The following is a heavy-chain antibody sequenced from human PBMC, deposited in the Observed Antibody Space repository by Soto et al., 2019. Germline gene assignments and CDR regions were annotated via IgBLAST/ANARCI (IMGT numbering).Heavy chain of an antibody. D-gene: IGHD2-2*02. CDR3: ASQYTRDYSYGMDV. J-gene: IGHJ6*02. CDR1: GYTFTGYY. CDR2: INPNSGGT. V-gene: IGHV1-2*04. Sequence: ASVKVSCKASGYTFTGYYMHWVRQAPGQGLEWMGWINPNSGGTNYAQKFQGWVTMTRDTSISTAYMELSRLRSDDTAVYYCASQYTRDYSYGMDVWGQGTTVTVS.